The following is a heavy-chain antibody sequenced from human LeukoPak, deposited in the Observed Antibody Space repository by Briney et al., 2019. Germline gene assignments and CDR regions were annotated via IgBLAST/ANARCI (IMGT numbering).Heavy chain of an antibody. J-gene: IGHJ5*02. V-gene: IGHV3-30*04. CDR3: ARDRDDYSNYEWFDP. CDR2: ISYDGSNK. CDR1: GFTFSSYA. Sequence: GGSLRLSCTASGFTFSSYAMHWVRQAPGKGLEWVAVISYDGSNKYYADSVKGRFTISRDNSKNTLYLQMNSLRAEDTAVYYCARDRDDYSNYEWFDPWGQGTLVTVSS. D-gene: IGHD4-11*01.